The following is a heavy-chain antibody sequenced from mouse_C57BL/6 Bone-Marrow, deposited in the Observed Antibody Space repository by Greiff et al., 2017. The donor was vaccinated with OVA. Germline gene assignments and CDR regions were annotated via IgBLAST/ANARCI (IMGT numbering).Heavy chain of an antibody. CDR2: SRNKANDYTT. J-gene: IGHJ1*03. CDR3: ARDADSNDWYFDV. CDR1: GFTFSDFY. Sequence: EVQLVESGGGLVQSGRSLRLSCATSGFTFSDFYMEWVRQAPGKGLEWIAASRNKANDYTTEYSASVKGRFIVSRDTSQSILYLQMNALRAEDTAIYYCARDADSNDWYFDVWGTGTTVTVSS. V-gene: IGHV7-1*01. D-gene: IGHD2-5*01.